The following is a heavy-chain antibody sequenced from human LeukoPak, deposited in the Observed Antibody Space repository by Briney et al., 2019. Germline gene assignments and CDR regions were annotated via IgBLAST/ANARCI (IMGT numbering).Heavy chain of an antibody. V-gene: IGHV4-34*01. CDR1: GGSFSGYY. CDR2: INHSGST. CDR3: SRYESETGDFDP. J-gene: IGHJ5*02. D-gene: IGHD4-17*01. Sequence: SETLSLTCAVYGGSFSGYYWSWIRQPPGKGLEWIGEINHSGSTNYNPSLKSRVTISVDTSKNQFSLKLSSVTAADTPMYYCSRYESETGDFDPWGQGTLVTISS.